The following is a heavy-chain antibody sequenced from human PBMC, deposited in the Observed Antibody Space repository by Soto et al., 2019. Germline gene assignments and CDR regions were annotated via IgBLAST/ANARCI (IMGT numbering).Heavy chain of an antibody. J-gene: IGHJ6*02. CDR2: IIPISGTA. V-gene: IGHV1-69*01. D-gene: IGHD2-2*01. CDR1: GGTFSSYA. Sequence: QVQLVQSGAEVKKPGSSVKVSCKASGGTFSSYAISWVRQAPGQGIEWMGGIIPISGTAHYAQKFRGTVTITADESTSTADMELSILRSAYTAVYYCARSQGSSTSLEIYYSYYYGMDVWGQGTTVTVSS. CDR3: ARSQGSSTSLEIYYSYYYGMDV.